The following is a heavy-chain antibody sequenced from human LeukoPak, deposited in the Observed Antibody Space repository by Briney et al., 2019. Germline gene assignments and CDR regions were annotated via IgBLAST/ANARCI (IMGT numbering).Heavy chain of an antibody. V-gene: IGHV4-59*01. CDR1: GGSISSYY. D-gene: IGHD6-19*01. CDR3: SRGGSSGWYEDF. Sequence: SETLSLTCTVSGGSISSYYWSWIRQPPGKELEWIGYVYNSGSTKYNPSLKSRVTISVDTSKNQYSLKLRSGTAADTAVYYCSRGGSSGWYEDFWGQGTRVTVSS. J-gene: IGHJ4*02. CDR2: VYNSGST.